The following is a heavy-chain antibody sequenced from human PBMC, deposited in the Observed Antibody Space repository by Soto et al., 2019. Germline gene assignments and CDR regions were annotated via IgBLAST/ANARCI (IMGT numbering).Heavy chain of an antibody. V-gene: IGHV4-31*03. CDR2: IYYSGST. Sequence: SETLSLTCTVSGGSINSGGYYWNWIRQHPGKGLEWIGYIYYSGSTYYNPSLKSRVTISVDTSKNQFSLKLSSVTAADTAVYYCARDPRSGYDSSGYYYTGAFDIWGQGTMVTVSS. CDR1: GGSINSGGYY. J-gene: IGHJ3*02. D-gene: IGHD3-22*01. CDR3: ARDPRSGYDSSGYYYTGAFDI.